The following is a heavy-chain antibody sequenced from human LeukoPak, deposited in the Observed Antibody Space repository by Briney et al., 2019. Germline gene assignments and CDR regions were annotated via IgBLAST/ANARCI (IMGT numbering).Heavy chain of an antibody. Sequence: GGSLRLSCAASGFTLSSYARSWVRQAPGKGLEWVSAISGSGGSTYYADSVKGRLTISRDNSKNTLYLQMNSLSAEDTAVYYCAKDGAARPDYWGQGTLVTVSS. D-gene: IGHD6-6*01. CDR1: GFTLSSYA. J-gene: IGHJ4*02. CDR2: ISGSGGST. CDR3: AKDGAARPDY. V-gene: IGHV3-23*01.